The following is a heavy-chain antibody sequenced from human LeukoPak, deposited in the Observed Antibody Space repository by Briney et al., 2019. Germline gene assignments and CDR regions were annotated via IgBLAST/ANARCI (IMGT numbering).Heavy chain of an antibody. V-gene: IGHV4-59*08. CDR2: IYYSGST. J-gene: IGHJ4*02. CDR1: GGSFSGYY. CDR3: AGSGYSYGYGDY. Sequence: SETLSLTCAVYGGSFSGYYWSWIRQPPGKGLEWIGYIYYSGSTNYNPSLKSRVTISVDTSKNQFSLKLSSVTAADTAVYYCAGSGYSYGYGDYWGQGTLVTVSS. D-gene: IGHD5-18*01.